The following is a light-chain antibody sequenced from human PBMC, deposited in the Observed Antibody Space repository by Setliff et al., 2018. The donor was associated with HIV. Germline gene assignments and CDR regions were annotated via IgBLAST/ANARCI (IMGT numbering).Light chain of an antibody. V-gene: IGLV2-14*03. CDR2: GVT. Sequence: QSVLTQPASVSGSPGQSITISCTGTSSDIGGYNYVSWYQQFPGNTPKLLIYGVTNRPSGVPDRFSGSKSANTASLTISGLQAEDEADYYCSSFTSSKALLFGGGTKVTVL. J-gene: IGLJ3*02. CDR1: SSDIGGYNY. CDR3: SSFTSSKALL.